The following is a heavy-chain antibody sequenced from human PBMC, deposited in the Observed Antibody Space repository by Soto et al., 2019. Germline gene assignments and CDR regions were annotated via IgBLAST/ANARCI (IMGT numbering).Heavy chain of an antibody. D-gene: IGHD3-3*01. CDR3: ARAPLYYDFWSGLESDY. Sequence: QVQLVQSGAEVKKPGASVKVSCKASGYTFTSYGISWVRQAPGQRLEWMGWISTYNGNTIYAQMLQDRVTLTTDTSTTTAYMELRSLRSDDTAVYYCARAPLYYDFWSGLESDYWGQGTLVTVSS. CDR1: GYTFTSYG. V-gene: IGHV1-18*01. J-gene: IGHJ4*02. CDR2: ISTYNGNT.